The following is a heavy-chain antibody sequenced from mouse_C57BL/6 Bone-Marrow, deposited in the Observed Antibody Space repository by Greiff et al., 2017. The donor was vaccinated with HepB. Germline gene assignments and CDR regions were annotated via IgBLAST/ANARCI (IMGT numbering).Heavy chain of an antibody. CDR1: GYTFTSYG. Sequence: QVQLQQSGAELARPGASVKLSCKASGYTFTSYGLSWVKQRTGQGLEWIGEIYPRSGNTYYNEKFKGKATLTADKSSSTAYMELRSLTSEDSSVYFCAREGNWDGYFDVWGTGTTVTVSS. V-gene: IGHV1-81*01. D-gene: IGHD4-1*01. J-gene: IGHJ1*03. CDR2: IYPRSGNT. CDR3: AREGNWDGYFDV.